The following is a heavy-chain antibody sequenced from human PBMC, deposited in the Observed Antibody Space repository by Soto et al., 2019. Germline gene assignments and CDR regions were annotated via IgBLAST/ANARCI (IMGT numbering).Heavy chain of an antibody. CDR1: GGCISSYY. CDR2: IYYSGST. J-gene: IGHJ6*03. Sequence: SGTLALSCTFSGGCISSYYLSLIRQPPGKGLEWIGYIYYSGSTNYNPSLKSRVTISVDTSKNQFSLKLSSVTAADTAVYYCARVRGGDYMDVRGKGTTVTVSS. V-gene: IGHV4-59*01. D-gene: IGHD3-16*01. CDR3: ARVRGGDYMDV.